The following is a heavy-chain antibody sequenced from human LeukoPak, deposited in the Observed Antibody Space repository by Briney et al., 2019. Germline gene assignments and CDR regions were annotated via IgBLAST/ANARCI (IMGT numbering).Heavy chain of an antibody. J-gene: IGHJ6*02. CDR2: INHSGST. Sequence: TPSETLSLTCAVYGGSFSGYYWSRIRQPPGKGLEWIGEINHSGSTNYNPSLKSRVTISVDTSKNQFSLKLSSVTAADTAVYYCARESKLRYFGPGGMDVWGQGTTVTVSS. V-gene: IGHV4-34*01. CDR3: ARESKLRYFGPGGMDV. D-gene: IGHD3-9*01. CDR1: GGSFSGYY.